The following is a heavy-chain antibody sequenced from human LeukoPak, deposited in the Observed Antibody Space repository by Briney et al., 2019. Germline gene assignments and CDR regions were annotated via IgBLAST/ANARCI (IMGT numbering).Heavy chain of an antibody. Sequence: QSGGSLRLSCADSGFTVSSNYMRWVRQAPGKGLEWVSVIYSGGSTHYADSVKRRFTISRDNSKNTLYLQMNSLRAEDTAVYYCARDRLHYDSLTGYPADWGQGTLVTVSS. J-gene: IGHJ4*02. V-gene: IGHV3-66*01. D-gene: IGHD3-9*01. CDR3: ARDRLHYDSLTGYPAD. CDR1: GFTVSSNY. CDR2: IYSGGST.